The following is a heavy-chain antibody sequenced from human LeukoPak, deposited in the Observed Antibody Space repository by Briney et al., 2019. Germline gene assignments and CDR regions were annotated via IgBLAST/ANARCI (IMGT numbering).Heavy chain of an antibody. Sequence: SETLSLTCAVYDGSFSGYYWSWIRQPPGKGLEWIGEINHSGSTNYNPSLKSRVTISVDTSKNQFSLKLSSVTAADTAVYYCARGLYDSSGYYENFDYWGQGTLVTVSS. CDR1: DGSFSGYY. CDR3: ARGLYDSSGYYENFDY. J-gene: IGHJ4*02. D-gene: IGHD3-22*01. CDR2: INHSGST. V-gene: IGHV4-34*01.